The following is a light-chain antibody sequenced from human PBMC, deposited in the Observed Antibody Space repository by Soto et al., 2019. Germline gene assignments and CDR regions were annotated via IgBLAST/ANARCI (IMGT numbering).Light chain of an antibody. V-gene: IGLV3-21*02. J-gene: IGLJ2*01. CDR3: QVWDSDSMI. Sequence: SSELTQPPSVSVAPGQTSIITCGGNNIGSKSVQWYQQKPGQAPVMVVYDDSDRPSGIPERISGSNSGNTATLTISRVEVGDEADYFCQVWDSDSMIFGGGTKLTVL. CDR1: NIGSKS. CDR2: DDS.